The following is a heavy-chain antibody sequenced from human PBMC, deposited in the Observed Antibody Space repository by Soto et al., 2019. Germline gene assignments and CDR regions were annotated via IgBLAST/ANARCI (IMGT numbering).Heavy chain of an antibody. CDR2: IYPGDSDT. CDR3: TRQGYCSSTSCYIGGLDV. Sequence: PGESLKISCKGSGYNFTNYWIAWVRQMPEKGLEWMGIIYPGDSDTRYSLSFQGQVTISADKSISTAYLQWSSLKASDTAMYYCTRQGYCSSTSCYIGGLDVWGQGTTVTVSS. J-gene: IGHJ6*02. CDR1: GYNFTNYW. D-gene: IGHD2-2*02. V-gene: IGHV5-51*01.